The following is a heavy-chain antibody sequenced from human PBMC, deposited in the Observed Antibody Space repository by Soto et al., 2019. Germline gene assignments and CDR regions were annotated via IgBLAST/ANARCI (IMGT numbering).Heavy chain of an antibody. V-gene: IGHV3-30*03. CDR1: GFTFSSYG. CDR3: ATLYDFWSGYAPYYYYGMDV. J-gene: IGHJ6*02. CDR2: ISYDGSNK. D-gene: IGHD3-3*01. Sequence: SLRLSCAASGFTFSSYGMHWVRQAPGKGLEWVAVISYDGSNKYYADSVKGRFTISRDNSKNTLYLQMNSLRAEDTAVYYCATLYDFWSGYAPYYYYGMDVWGQGTTVTVSS.